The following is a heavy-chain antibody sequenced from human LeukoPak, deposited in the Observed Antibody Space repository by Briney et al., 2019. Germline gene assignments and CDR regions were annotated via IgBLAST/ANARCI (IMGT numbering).Heavy chain of an antibody. CDR2: ISYDGSNK. V-gene: IGHV3-30*01. D-gene: IGHD5-12*01. Sequence: GRSLRLSCAASGFTFSSYAMHWVRQAPGKGLEWVAVISYDGSNKYYADSVKGRFTISRDNSKNTLYLQMNSLRAEDTAVYYCARSRCSGYDFCGYWGQGTLVTVSS. J-gene: IGHJ4*02. CDR3: ARSRCSGYDFCGY. CDR1: GFTFSSYA.